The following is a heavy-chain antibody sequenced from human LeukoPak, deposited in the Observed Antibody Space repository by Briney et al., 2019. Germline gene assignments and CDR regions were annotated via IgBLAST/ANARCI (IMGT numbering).Heavy chain of an antibody. V-gene: IGHV3-23*01. CDR1: GFTFSNYA. D-gene: IGHD5-12*01. CDR3: AKGAYDYIEIAYFDY. CDR2: LIGSSGAT. J-gene: IGHJ4*02. Sequence: GGSLRLSCAASGFTFSNYAMNWVRQAPGKGLEWVAVLIGSSGATDYADSVKGRFTISRDNSKNTLFLQMNSLRAEDTVIYYCAKGAYDYIEIAYFDYWGQGALVTVSS.